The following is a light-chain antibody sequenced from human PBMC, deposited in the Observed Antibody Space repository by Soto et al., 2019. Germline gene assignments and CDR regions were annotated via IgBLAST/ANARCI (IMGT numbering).Light chain of an antibody. CDR2: SDS. J-gene: IGLJ1*01. CDR3: AAWDDSLNGYV. Sequence: QSVLTQPPSASGTPGQXXTIPCSXSXAXIXSNTVNWYQQXPGTAPKVLIYSDSERPSGVPXRFSGSKSGTSASLAISGLQSEDGTDYYCAAWDDSLNGYVFGTGTKLTVL. CDR1: XAXIXSNT. V-gene: IGLV1-44*01.